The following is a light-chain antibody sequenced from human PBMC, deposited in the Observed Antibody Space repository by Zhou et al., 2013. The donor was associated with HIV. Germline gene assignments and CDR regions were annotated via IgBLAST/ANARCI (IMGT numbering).Light chain of an antibody. J-gene: IGKJ2*02. CDR1: QGISSA. CDR3: QQYTSYCT. Sequence: ALQLTQSPSTLSAYVGDRVTITCRASQGISSALAWYQQKPGKAPKLLIYMASTLDGGVPSRFSGSGSGTVFTLTISSLQPDDFATYYCQQYTSYCTFGQGTKVEIK. V-gene: IGKV1-13*02. CDR2: MAS.